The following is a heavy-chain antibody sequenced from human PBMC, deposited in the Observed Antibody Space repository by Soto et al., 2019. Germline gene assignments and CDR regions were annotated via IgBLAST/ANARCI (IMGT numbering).Heavy chain of an antibody. V-gene: IGHV2-5*01. D-gene: IGHD3-3*01. Sequence: QITLKESGPTLVKPTQTLTLTCTFSGFSLNTSGVGMGWIRQPPGKALEWLALIYGNDGKRYSPSLKSRLTISKDTSENQVVLTMTTMDPVDTATYYCARCPDAFWSGYLISDWGQGTLVTVSS. CDR1: GFSLNTSGVG. CDR2: IYGNDGK. CDR3: ARCPDAFWSGYLISD. J-gene: IGHJ4*02.